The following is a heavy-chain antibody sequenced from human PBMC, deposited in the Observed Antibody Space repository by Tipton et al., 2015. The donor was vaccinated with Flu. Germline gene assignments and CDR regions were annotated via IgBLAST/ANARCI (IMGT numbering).Heavy chain of an antibody. CDR1: GGSISSYY. Sequence: LRLSCTVSGGSISSYYWSWIRQPSGKGLEWIGYIYYSGSTNYNPSLKSRVTISVDTSKNQFSLKLSSVTAADTAVYYCASSSYDYIWGSYRFFDYWGQGTLVTVSS. V-gene: IGHV4-59*01. CDR3: ASSSYDYIWGSYRFFDY. CDR2: IYYSGST. D-gene: IGHD3-16*02. J-gene: IGHJ4*02.